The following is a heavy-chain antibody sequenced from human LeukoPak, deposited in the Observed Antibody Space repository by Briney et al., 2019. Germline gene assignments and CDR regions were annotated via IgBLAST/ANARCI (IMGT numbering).Heavy chain of an antibody. V-gene: IGHV4-59*01. CDR3: AGVAVVVPAGKGVLDLYFDY. CDR2: IYYSGST. D-gene: IGHD2-2*01. Sequence: SETLSLTCTVSGGSISSYYWSWIRQPPGKGLEWIGYIYYSGSTNYNPSLKSRVTISVDTSKNQFSLKLSSVTAADTAVYYCAGVAVVVPAGKGVLDLYFDYWGQGTLVTVSS. J-gene: IGHJ4*02. CDR1: GGSISSYY.